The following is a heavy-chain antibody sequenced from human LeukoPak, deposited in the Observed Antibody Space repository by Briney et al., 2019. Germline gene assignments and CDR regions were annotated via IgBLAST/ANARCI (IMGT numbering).Heavy chain of an antibody. CDR1: GFTFSSYG. CDR3: VLAPIEQLGIFQH. CDR2: IWYDGSNK. V-gene: IGHV3-33*01. D-gene: IGHD6-13*01. Sequence: GRSLRLSCAASGFTFSSYGMHWVRQAPGKGLEWVAVIWYDGSNKYYADSVKGRFTISRGNSKNTLYLQMNSLRAEDTAVYYCVLAPIEQLGIFQHWGQGTLVTVPS. J-gene: IGHJ1*01.